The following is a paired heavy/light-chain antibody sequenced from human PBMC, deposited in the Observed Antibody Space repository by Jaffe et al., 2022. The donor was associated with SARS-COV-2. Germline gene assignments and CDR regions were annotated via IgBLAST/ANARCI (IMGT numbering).Heavy chain of an antibody. D-gene: IGHD3-22*01. Sequence: EVQLVESGGGLVQPGGSLRLSCAASGFTVSSNYMSWVRQAPGKGLEWVSVIYSGGSTYYADSVKGRFTISRHNSKNTLYLQMNSLRAEDTAVYYCARARPCYYDSSGYCSGWDYWGQGTLVTVSS. V-gene: IGHV3-53*04. CDR2: IYSGGST. J-gene: IGHJ4*02. CDR3: ARARPCYYDSSGYCSGWDY. CDR1: GFTVSSNY.
Light chain of an antibody. J-gene: IGKJ1*01. CDR3: QQYYSTPPGT. CDR2: WAS. V-gene: IGKV4-1*01. Sequence: DIVMTQSPDSLAVSLGERATINCKSSQSVLYSSNNKNYLAWYQQKPGQPPKLLIYWASTRESGVPDRFSGSGSGTDFTLTISSLQAEDVAVYYCQQYYSTPPGTFGQGTKVEIK. CDR1: QSVLYSSNNKNY.